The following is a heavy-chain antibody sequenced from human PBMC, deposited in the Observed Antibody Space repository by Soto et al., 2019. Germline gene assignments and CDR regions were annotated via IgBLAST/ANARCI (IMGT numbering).Heavy chain of an antibody. Sequence: GGSLRLSCAASGFTFSSYGMHWVRQAPGTGLEWVAVIWYDGSNKYYADSVKGRFTISRDNSKNTLYLQMNSLRAEDTAVYYCARDGPRIHYDFWSGYYTRGMDVWGQGTTVTVSS. J-gene: IGHJ6*02. CDR2: IWYDGSNK. V-gene: IGHV3-33*01. CDR1: GFTFSSYG. D-gene: IGHD3-3*01. CDR3: ARDGPRIHYDFWSGYYTRGMDV.